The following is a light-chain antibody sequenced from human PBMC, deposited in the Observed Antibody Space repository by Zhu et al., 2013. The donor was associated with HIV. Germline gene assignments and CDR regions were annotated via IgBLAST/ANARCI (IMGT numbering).Light chain of an antibody. CDR1: NSNIGINY. CDR2: DNN. CDR3: GTWDSRLSAGV. V-gene: IGLV1-51*01. Sequence: QSVLTQPPSVSAAPGQKVTISCSGSNSNIGINYVSWYQQLPGTAPKLLIFDNNKRSSGIPDRFLWLQVWHVGHPGHHRTPDWGQADYYCGTWDSRLSAGVFGGGTQLTV. J-gene: IGLJ3*02.